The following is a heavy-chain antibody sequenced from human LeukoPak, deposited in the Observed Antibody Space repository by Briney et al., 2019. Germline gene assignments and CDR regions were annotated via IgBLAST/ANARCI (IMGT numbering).Heavy chain of an antibody. CDR1: GGSISTSSYY. J-gene: IGHJ4*02. CDR3: ARQTGSGLFILP. D-gene: IGHD3/OR15-3a*01. CDR2: IYYSGNT. V-gene: IGHV4-39*01. Sequence: SETLSLTCTVSGGSISTSSYYWGWIRQTPGKGLEWIGSIYYSGNTYYNASLKSQVSISIDTSKNQFSLRLTSVTAADTAVYYCARQTGSGLFILPGGQGTLVTVSS.